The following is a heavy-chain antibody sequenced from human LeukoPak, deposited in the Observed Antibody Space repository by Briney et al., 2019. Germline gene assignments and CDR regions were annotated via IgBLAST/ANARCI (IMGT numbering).Heavy chain of an antibody. CDR1: GYSFTSYW. CDR3: ARHQSSSRLAATDPFDY. V-gene: IGHV5-51*01. D-gene: IGHD2-15*01. Sequence: GESLKISCKGSGYSFTSYWIGWVRQMPGKGLEWMGIIYPGDSDTRYSPSFQGQVTISADKSISTAYLQWSSLKASDTAMYYCARHQSSSRLAATDPFDYWGQGTLVTVSS. CDR2: IYPGDSDT. J-gene: IGHJ4*02.